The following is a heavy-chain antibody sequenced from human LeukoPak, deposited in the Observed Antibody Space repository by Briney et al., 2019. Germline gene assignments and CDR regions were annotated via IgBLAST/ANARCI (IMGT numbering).Heavy chain of an antibody. J-gene: IGHJ6*02. CDR1: GGSISSYL. CDR3: ARAAAFYYDSSGYYTSPYYYGMDV. D-gene: IGHD3-22*01. Sequence: SETLSLTCTVSGGSISSYLWSWIRQPAGKGLEWIGRIYPSGGTNYSPSLKSRVTMSVDTSKNQFSLKLSSVTAADTAVYYCARAAAFYYDSSGYYTSPYYYGMDVWGQGTTVAVSS. CDR2: IYPSGGT. V-gene: IGHV4-4*07.